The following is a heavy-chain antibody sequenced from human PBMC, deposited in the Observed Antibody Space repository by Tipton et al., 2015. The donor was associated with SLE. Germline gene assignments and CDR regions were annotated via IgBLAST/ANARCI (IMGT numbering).Heavy chain of an antibody. CDR2: IYYSVST. V-gene: IGHV4-39*07. Sequence: TLSLTCTVSGGSLSSSSYYWGWIRQPPGKGIEWIGSIYYSVSTYYNPTLQSRVTISVDTSKNQFSLTLSSGTAADTSVYYCARQEGMVVTPLDYWGQVTLVTVAS. CDR3: ARQEGMVVTPLDY. J-gene: IGHJ4*02. D-gene: IGHD4/OR15-4a*01. CDR1: GGSLSSSSYY.